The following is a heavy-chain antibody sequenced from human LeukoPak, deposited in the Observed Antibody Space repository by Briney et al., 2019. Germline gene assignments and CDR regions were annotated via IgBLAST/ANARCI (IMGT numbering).Heavy chain of an antibody. Sequence: PSETLSLTCTVSGGSISSYYWSWIRRPPGKGLEWIGYIYYSGSTNYNPSLKSRVTISVDTSKNQFSLKLSSVTAADTAVYYCARGLEWLFHTDYYYGMDVWGQGTTVTVSS. V-gene: IGHV4-59*01. D-gene: IGHD3-3*01. J-gene: IGHJ6*02. CDR2: IYYSGST. CDR3: ARGLEWLFHTDYYYGMDV. CDR1: GGSISSYY.